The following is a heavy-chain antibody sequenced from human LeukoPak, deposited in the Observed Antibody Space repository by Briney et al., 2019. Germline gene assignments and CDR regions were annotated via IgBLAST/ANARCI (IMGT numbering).Heavy chain of an antibody. CDR3: ARDAHWGPFMDV. CDR2: MYTSGST. CDR1: GGSISSYS. D-gene: IGHD7-27*01. V-gene: IGHV4-4*07. J-gene: IGHJ6*03. Sequence: SETLSLTCTVSGGSISSYSWSWIRQPAVKGLEWIGRMYTSGSTKYNPSLKSRVTISVDTSKNQFSLNLSSVTAADTAVYYCARDAHWGPFMDVWGKGTTVTISS.